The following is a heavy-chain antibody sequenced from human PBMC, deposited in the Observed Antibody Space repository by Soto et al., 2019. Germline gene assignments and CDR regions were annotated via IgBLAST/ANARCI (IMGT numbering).Heavy chain of an antibody. CDR2: IIPIFGTA. V-gene: IGHV1-69*13. D-gene: IGHD3-9*01. Sequence: GASVKVSCKASGGTFSSYAISWVRQAPGQGLEWMGGIIPIFGTANYAQKFQGRVTITADESTSTAYMELSSLRSEDTAVYYCASKGYDFLIVPRGVTYGMDVWGHGTTVTVSS. CDR3: ASKGYDFLIVPRGVTYGMDV. J-gene: IGHJ6*02. CDR1: GGTFSSYA.